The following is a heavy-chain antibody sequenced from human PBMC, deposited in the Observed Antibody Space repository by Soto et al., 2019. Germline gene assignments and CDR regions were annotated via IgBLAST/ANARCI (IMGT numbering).Heavy chain of an antibody. CDR3: AREDILGARSFDY. J-gene: IGHJ4*02. V-gene: IGHV3-48*02. D-gene: IGHD1-26*01. CDR1: GFTFFGYS. Sequence: WGSLRLSCAASGFTFFGYSINFFRHSPWKWLEWVSYISSLSSPRYYAESVEGRFIISRDNAKNSLYLQMNSLRDEDTAVYFCAREDILGARSFDYWGQGALVTVSS. CDR2: ISSLSSPR.